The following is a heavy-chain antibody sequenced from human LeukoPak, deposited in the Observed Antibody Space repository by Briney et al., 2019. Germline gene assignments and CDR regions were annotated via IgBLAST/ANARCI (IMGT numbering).Heavy chain of an antibody. D-gene: IGHD6-13*01. J-gene: IGHJ5*02. V-gene: IGHV4-59*01. CDR1: GGSISSYY. CDR3: ARGEKYSSSWSVGWFDP. Sequence: PSETLSLTCTVSGGSISSYYWSWIRQPPGKGLEWLGYIYYSGSTNYNPSLKSRVTISVDTSKNQFSLKLSSVTAADTAVYYCARGEKYSSSWSVGWFDPWGQGALVTVSS. CDR2: IYYSGST.